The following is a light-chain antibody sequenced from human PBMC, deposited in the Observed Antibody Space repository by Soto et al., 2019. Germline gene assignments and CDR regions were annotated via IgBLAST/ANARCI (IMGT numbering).Light chain of an antibody. CDR3: GAWDDSLSGWV. CDR1: GSNIGSNY. V-gene: IGLV1-47*02. Sequence: QLVLTQSPSASGTPGQRVTISCSGSGSNIGSNYVYWYQQLPGTAPKLLIYSSDQRPSGVPDRFSGSKSGTSASLAISGLRSDDEADYYCGAWDDSLSGWVFGGGTKLTVL. CDR2: SSD. J-gene: IGLJ3*02.